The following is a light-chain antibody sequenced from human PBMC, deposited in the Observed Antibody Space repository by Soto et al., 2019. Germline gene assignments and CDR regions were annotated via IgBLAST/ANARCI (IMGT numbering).Light chain of an antibody. CDR2: EVS. J-gene: IGLJ2*01. CDR1: SSDVGGYNY. V-gene: IGLV2-14*01. CDR3: SSYTSSNTLGV. Sequence: QSVLTQPASVSGSPGQSITISCTGSSSDVGGYNYVSWYQQLPGKAPKLMIYEVSYRPSGVSNRFSGSKSGNTASLTISGLQAEDEADYYCSSYTSSNTLGVFGGGTKLTVL.